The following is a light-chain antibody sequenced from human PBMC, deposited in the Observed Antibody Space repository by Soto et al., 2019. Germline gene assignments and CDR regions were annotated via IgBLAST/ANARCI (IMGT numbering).Light chain of an antibody. CDR2: DVS. CDR1: SSDVGGYNY. J-gene: IGLJ1*01. Sequence: QSVLTQPASVSGSPGQSITISCSGTSSDVGGYNYVSWYPQHPGKAPQVMIYDVSNRPSGVSNRFSGSKSGNTASLTISGLQAEDEADYYCYSYTTSSTYVFGTGTKVTGL. V-gene: IGLV2-14*01. CDR3: YSYTTSSTYV.